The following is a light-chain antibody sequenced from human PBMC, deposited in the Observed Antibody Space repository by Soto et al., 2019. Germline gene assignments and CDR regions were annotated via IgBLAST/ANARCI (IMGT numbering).Light chain of an antibody. Sequence: QSALTQSASVSGSPGQSITISCTGTSSDVGSYNLVSWYQQHPGKAPKLMIYEGSKRPSGVSNRFSGSKSGNTASLTISGLQAEDEADYYCCSYAGSSTLVFGGGTKVTV. CDR1: SSDVGSYNL. CDR3: CSYAGSSTLV. CDR2: EGS. J-gene: IGLJ3*02. V-gene: IGLV2-23*01.